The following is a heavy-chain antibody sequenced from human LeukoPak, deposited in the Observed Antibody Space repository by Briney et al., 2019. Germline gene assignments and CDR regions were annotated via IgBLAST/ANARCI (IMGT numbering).Heavy chain of an antibody. J-gene: IGHJ6*03. D-gene: IGHD2-2*01. V-gene: IGHV1-69*05. Sequence: SVTVSCKASGGTFSIYAISWVRQAPGQGLEWMGGIIPIFGTANYAQKFQGRVTITTDESTSTAYMELSSLRSEDTAVYYCARGVVVPAATYYYYMDVWGKGTTVTVSS. CDR1: GGTFSIYA. CDR3: ARGVVVPAATYYYYMDV. CDR2: IIPIFGTA.